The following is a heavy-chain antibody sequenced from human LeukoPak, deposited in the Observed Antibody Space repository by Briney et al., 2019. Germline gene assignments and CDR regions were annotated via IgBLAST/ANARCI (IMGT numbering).Heavy chain of an antibody. J-gene: IGHJ4*02. CDR2: MYSSGST. V-gene: IGHV3-53*01. CDR1: GFTVSGNY. CDR3: AREGGPYSSTLRGQ. Sequence: GGSLRLSCAVSGFTVSGNYMSWVRQAPGKGLEWVSVMYSSGSTDYPDSVKGRSTISRDNSKNTLYLQMNGLRAEDTAVYYCAREGGPYSSTLRGQWGQGTLVTVSS. D-gene: IGHD6-19*01.